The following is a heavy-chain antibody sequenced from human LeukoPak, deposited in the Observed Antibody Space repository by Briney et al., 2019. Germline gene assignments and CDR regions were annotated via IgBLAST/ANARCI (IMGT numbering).Heavy chain of an antibody. V-gene: IGHV3-23*01. J-gene: IGHJ4*02. CDR1: GFTFGSYA. Sequence: GGSLRLSCAASGFTFGSYAMSWFRQAPGKGLEWVSAISGSGGSTYYADSVKGRFTISRDNSKNTLYLQMNSLRAEDTAVYYCAKTVGYGSFDFDYWGQGTLVTVSS. CDR3: AKTVGYGSFDFDY. D-gene: IGHD3-10*01. CDR2: ISGSGGST.